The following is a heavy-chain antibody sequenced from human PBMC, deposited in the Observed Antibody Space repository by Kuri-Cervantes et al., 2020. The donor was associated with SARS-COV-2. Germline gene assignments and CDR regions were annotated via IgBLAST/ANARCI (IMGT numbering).Heavy chain of an antibody. CDR2: ISSDGKNK. V-gene: IGHV3-30*18. J-gene: IGHJ4*02. Sequence: GESLKISCVASGFNFSTTDMHWVRQAPGKGLEWVTFISSDGKNKKCMASGKGRFTISRDNSQNTLHLQMKSLRDEDTAIYYCAKDRAGVHDFWGQGTRVTGSS. D-gene: IGHD2-21*01. CDR3: AKDRAGVHDF. CDR1: GFNFSTTD.